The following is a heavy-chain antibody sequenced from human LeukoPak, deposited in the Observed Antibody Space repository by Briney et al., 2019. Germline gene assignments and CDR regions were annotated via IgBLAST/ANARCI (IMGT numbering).Heavy chain of an antibody. CDR1: GFTFNNYW. CDR3: ARESRWQWLAQLLDY. Sequence: PGGSLRLSCAVSGFTFNNYWMSWVRQAPGKGLEWVANIKQDGSEKYYVDSVKGRFTISRDNAKKSLYLQMNSLRAEDTAVYYCARESRWQWLAQLLDYWGQGTLVTVSS. V-gene: IGHV3-7*01. J-gene: IGHJ4*02. D-gene: IGHD6-19*01. CDR2: IKQDGSEK.